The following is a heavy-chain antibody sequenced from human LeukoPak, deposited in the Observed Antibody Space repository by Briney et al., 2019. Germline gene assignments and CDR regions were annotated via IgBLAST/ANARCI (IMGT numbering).Heavy chain of an antibody. V-gene: IGHV3-23*01. J-gene: IGHJ3*02. CDR1: GFTFTTYG. Sequence: PGGSLRLSCSASGFTFTTYGMNWVRQAPGKGLEWVSGIGGSGTRTYYADSVKGRFTISRDNSKNTLYLQMNSLRAEDTAVYYCAKGKEKYYYDSSGYSPQLDAFDIWGQGTMVTVSS. D-gene: IGHD3-22*01. CDR3: AKGKEKYYYDSSGYSPQLDAFDI. CDR2: IGGSGTRT.